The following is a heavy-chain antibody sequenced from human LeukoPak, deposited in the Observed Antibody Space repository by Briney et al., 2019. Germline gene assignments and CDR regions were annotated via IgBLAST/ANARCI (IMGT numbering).Heavy chain of an antibody. V-gene: IGHV3-23*01. D-gene: IGHD6-13*01. CDR2: ISGSGGTT. J-gene: IGHJ4*02. CDR3: ARERGAGLSSSWVDY. Sequence: GGSLRLPCAASGFTFSSYAMSWVRQAPGKGLEWVSGISGSGGTTYYADSVKGRFTISRDNSKNTLYLQMNSLRAEDTAVYYCARERGAGLSSSWVDYWGQGTLVTVSS. CDR1: GFTFSSYA.